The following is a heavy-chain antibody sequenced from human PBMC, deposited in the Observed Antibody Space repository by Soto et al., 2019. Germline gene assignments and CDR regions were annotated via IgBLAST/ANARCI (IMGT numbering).Heavy chain of an antibody. CDR1: GGSISSSSYY. J-gene: IGHJ4*02. CDR2: IYYSGST. V-gene: IGHV4-39*01. Sequence: SETLSLTCTVSGGSISSSSYYWGWIRQPPGKGLEWIGSIYYSGSTYYNPSLKSRVTISVDTSKNQFSLKLSSVTAADTAVYYCARHRLDYDYVWGSYRFPSFDYWGQGTLVTVSS. CDR3: ARHRLDYDYVWGSYRFPSFDY. D-gene: IGHD3-16*02.